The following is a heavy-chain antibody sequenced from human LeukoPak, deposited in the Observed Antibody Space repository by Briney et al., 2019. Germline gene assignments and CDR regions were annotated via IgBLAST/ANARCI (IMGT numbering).Heavy chain of an antibody. V-gene: IGHV3-23*01. CDR3: AKVFRGWELRDGFDV. D-gene: IGHD1-26*01. Sequence: PGGSLRLSCATSGFTFSSYWMSWVRQAPGKGLEWVSSISRSGGRIDYADSVKGRFTISRDNANSTVYVQMNSLRAEDTAVYYCAKVFRGWELRDGFDVWGQGTMVTVSS. J-gene: IGHJ3*01. CDR2: ISRSGGRI. CDR1: GFTFSSYW.